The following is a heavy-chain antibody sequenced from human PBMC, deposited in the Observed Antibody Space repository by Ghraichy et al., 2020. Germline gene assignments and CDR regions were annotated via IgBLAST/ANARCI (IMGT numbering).Heavy chain of an antibody. CDR3: ARGAHLGGIDAAFDI. J-gene: IGHJ3*02. Sequence: SETLSLTCTVSRGSINSYSWSWIRQSPGKGLEWIGYMYYSGSTYYNPSLKSRVTLSIDGSRNQFSLKLSSVIAADTAVYFCARGAHLGGIDAAFDIWGQGTMVTVSS. D-gene: IGHD6-13*01. V-gene: IGHV4-59*01. CDR2: MYYSGST. CDR1: RGSINSYS.